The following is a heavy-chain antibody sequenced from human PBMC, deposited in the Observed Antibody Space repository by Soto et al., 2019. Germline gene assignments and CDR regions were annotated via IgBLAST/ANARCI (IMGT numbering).Heavy chain of an antibody. Sequence: EVQLLESGGGLVQPGGSLRLSCAASGFTFSSYAMRWVRQAPVKGLEWVSAISGSGGITYYADSVKGRFTISRDNSKNTLYLQMNSLTAEDSAVYYSARRGSGSYYDYWGQGTLVTVSS. CDR1: GFTFSSYA. D-gene: IGHD1-26*01. CDR3: ARRGSGSYYDY. CDR2: ISGSGGIT. J-gene: IGHJ4*02. V-gene: IGHV3-23*01.